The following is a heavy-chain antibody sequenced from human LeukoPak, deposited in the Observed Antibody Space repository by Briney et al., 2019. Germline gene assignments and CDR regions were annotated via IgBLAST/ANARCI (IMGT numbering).Heavy chain of an antibody. CDR1: GFSFSNYG. V-gene: IGHV3-23*01. J-gene: IGHJ3*02. CDR3: AKRVGAWIQLWSPHDAFDI. D-gene: IGHD5-18*01. Sequence: GGTLRLSCAASGFSFSNYGMSWVRQAPGKGLEWVSIISGRGTTTYYADSVKGHFTISRDNPKNTLYLHMSSLRAEDTAVYYCAKRVGAWIQLWSPHDAFDIWGQGTLVTVSS. CDR2: ISGRGTTT.